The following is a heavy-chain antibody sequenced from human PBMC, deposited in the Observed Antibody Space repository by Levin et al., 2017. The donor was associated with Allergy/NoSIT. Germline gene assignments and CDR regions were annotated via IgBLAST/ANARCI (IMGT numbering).Heavy chain of an antibody. D-gene: IGHD3-16*01. V-gene: IGHV3-53*01. CDR1: GFAVRDNY. Sequence: PGGSLRLSCAAAGFAVRDNYMSWVRQAPGKGPEWVSVIYSDGTTLYTDSVKGRFTISRDNSNNTLYLQMNSLRAEDTAVYYCASVGGFYYDGVDTFPFDHWGQGSLVTVSS. CDR2: IYSDGTT. J-gene: IGHJ4*02. CDR3: ASVGGFYYDGVDTFPFDH.